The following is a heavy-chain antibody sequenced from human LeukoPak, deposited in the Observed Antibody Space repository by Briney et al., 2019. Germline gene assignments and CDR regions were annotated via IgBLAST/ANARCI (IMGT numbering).Heavy chain of an antibody. CDR1: GFTFSSYA. CDR3: ARGNVLLWFRAVTYGMDV. Sequence: PGGSLRLSCAASGFTFSSYAMHWVRQAPGKGLEWVAVISYDGSNKYYADSVKGRFTISRDNSKNTLYLQMNSLRAEDTAVYYCARGNVLLWFRAVTYGMDVWGQGTTVTVSS. D-gene: IGHD3-10*01. J-gene: IGHJ6*02. CDR2: ISYDGSNK. V-gene: IGHV3-30-3*01.